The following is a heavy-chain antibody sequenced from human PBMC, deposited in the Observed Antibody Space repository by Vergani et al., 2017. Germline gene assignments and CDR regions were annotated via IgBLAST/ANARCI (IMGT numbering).Heavy chain of an antibody. V-gene: IGHV4-39*02. CDR2: IYYSGST. D-gene: IGHD3-3*01. CDR1: GGSISSSSYY. CDR3: ARDTWQYDFWSGYKTGYFDY. J-gene: IGHJ4*02. Sequence: QLQLQESGPGLVKPSETLSLTCTVSGGSISSSSYYWGWIRQPPGKGLEWIGSIYYSGSTSYNPSLKSRVTISVDTSKNQFSLKLSSVTAADTAVYYCARDTWQYDFWSGYKTGYFDYWGQGTLVTVSS.